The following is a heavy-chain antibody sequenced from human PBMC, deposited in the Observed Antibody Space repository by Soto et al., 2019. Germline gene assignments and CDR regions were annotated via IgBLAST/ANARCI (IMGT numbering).Heavy chain of an antibody. D-gene: IGHD2-8*01. CDR2: IRSKASGGTT. CDR1: GFTFGDYV. V-gene: IGHV3-49*04. Sequence: PGGSLRLSCTASGFTFGDYVYSWVRKPPGPGLEWVGFIRSKASGGTTEYAASVKGRFTISRDDSKSIAYLQMNSLKTEDTAVYYCSRRHPQYCTNGVCGGMDVWGQGTTVTVSS. CDR3: SRRHPQYCTNGVCGGMDV. J-gene: IGHJ6*02.